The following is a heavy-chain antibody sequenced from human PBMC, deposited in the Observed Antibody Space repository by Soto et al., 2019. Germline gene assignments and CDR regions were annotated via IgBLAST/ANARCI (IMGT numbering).Heavy chain of an antibody. CDR3: AAERPFGVRYFYFYMGV. J-gene: IGHJ6*03. CDR2: IHHRGST. D-gene: IGHD3-10*01. Sequence: QVQLQESGPGLVKPSGTLSLTCAVSYDSIDSDNWWSWVRQPPGKGLEWIGEIHHRGSTNYNPSLRSRVTLSVDKSKNQFSLTLTSVTAADTAVYYCAAERPFGVRYFYFYMGVWGTGTTVTVSS. CDR1: YDSIDSDNW. V-gene: IGHV4-4*02.